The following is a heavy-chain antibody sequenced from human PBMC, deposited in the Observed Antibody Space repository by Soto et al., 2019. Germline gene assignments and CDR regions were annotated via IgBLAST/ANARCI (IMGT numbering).Heavy chain of an antibody. CDR3: ASSLPPSMVRGVPFDY. D-gene: IGHD3-10*01. V-gene: IGHV4-31*03. J-gene: IGHJ4*02. CDR2: IYYSGST. CDR1: GGSISSGGYY. Sequence: SETLSLTCTVSGGSISSGGYYWSWIRQHPGKGLEWIGYIYYSGSTYYNPSLKSRVTISVDTSKNQFSLKLSSVTAADTAVYYCASSLPPSMVRGVPFDYWGQGTLVTVS.